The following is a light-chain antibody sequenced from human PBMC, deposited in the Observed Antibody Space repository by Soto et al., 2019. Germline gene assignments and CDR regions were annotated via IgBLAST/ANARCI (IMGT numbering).Light chain of an antibody. V-gene: IGKV3-11*01. J-gene: IGKJ5*01. CDR3: QQRGEWPPGAT. CDR2: DAS. Sequence: IVLTQSPATLSLSPGERATLSCRGSQSVSGYIGWYQQKPGQAPRLLIYDASNRATGIPARFSGSGSGTDFTLTISSLEPEDFAVYYCQQRGEWPPGATFGQGTRLEIK. CDR1: QSVSGY.